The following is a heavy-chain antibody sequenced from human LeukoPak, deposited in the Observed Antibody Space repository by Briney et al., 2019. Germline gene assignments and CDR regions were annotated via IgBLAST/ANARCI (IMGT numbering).Heavy chain of an antibody. CDR1: GGSISTYF. V-gene: IGHV4-59*12. J-gene: IGHJ4*02. CDR2: IYYSGST. D-gene: IGHD3-9*01. Sequence: SETLSLTCTVSGGSISTYFWSWIRQPPGKGLEWIGHIYYSGSTTYNPSLKSRVTISVDASKNQFSLKLSSVTAADTAVYYCARGPNYDILTGYGPGTDYWGQGTLVTVSS. CDR3: ARGPNYDILTGYGPGTDY.